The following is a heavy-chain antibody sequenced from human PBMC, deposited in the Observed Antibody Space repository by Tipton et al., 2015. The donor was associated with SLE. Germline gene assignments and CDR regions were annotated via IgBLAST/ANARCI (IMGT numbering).Heavy chain of an antibody. V-gene: IGHV4-39*07. CDR3: ARDPGGPGNYLDY. Sequence: QLVQSGAEVKPSETLSLTCSVSGASISSSSYYWVWIRQPPGKGLEWIGCINYSGSTVHNPSLKSRVTISVDTSKNQFSLKVTSVTAADTAVYYCARDPGGPGNYLDYWGQGTLVTVSS. CDR2: INYSGST. J-gene: IGHJ4*02. D-gene: IGHD3-10*01. CDR1: GASISSSSYY.